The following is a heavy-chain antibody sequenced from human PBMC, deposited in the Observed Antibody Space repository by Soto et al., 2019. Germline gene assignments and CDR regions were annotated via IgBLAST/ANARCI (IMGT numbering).Heavy chain of an antibody. Sequence: EVQLVESGGGLVKPGGSLRLSCAASGFIFSSYTMNWVRQAPGKGLEWVSSISASSTHIYYADSLKGRFTISRDNAHNSLYLQVNSLRAEDTAVYYCARGWLRDPWMYWGQGTLVTVSS. CDR1: GFIFSSYT. CDR3: ARGWLRDPWMY. J-gene: IGHJ4*02. D-gene: IGHD5-12*01. CDR2: ISASSTHI. V-gene: IGHV3-21*01.